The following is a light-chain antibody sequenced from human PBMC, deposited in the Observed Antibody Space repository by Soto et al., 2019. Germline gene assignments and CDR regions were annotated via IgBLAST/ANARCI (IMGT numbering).Light chain of an antibody. Sequence: QSALTQPPSASGSPGPSVTISCTGSSSDVGGYEYVSWYQQHPGKAPKLIIYEVIKRPSGVTDRFSGSKSGNTASLNVSGLQAEDEADYYCSSYAGSNNLHVLFGGGTKVTVL. CDR1: SSDVGGYEY. CDR3: SSYAGSNNLHVL. V-gene: IGLV2-8*01. J-gene: IGLJ2*01. CDR2: EVI.